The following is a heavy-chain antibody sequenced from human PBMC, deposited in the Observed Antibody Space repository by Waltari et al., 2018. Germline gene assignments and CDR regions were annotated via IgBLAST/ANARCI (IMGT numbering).Heavy chain of an antibody. CDR2: ISSNGGST. J-gene: IGHJ2*01. Sequence: EVQLVESGGGLVQPGGSLRLSCAASGFTFSSYAMHWVRQAPGKGLEYVSAISSNGGSTNYANSVKGRFTISRDNSKNTMYLQMGSLRAEDMAVYYCARDHTRVPPRGYFDLWGRGTLVTVSS. D-gene: IGHD3-3*01. CDR3: ARDHTRVPPRGYFDL. V-gene: IGHV3-64*01. CDR1: GFTFSSYA.